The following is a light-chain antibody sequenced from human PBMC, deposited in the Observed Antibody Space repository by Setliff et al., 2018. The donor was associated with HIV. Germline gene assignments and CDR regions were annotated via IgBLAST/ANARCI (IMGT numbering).Light chain of an antibody. V-gene: IGLV2-11*01. CDR3: CSYAGRYIYV. Sequence: QSALTQPRSVSGSPGQSVTISCTGTTSDVGGYNFVSWYQHHPGKAPKLMIYDVIKRPSGVPDRFSGSKSGNTASLTISGLQAEDEADYYCCSYAGRYIYVFGTGTKVTVL. J-gene: IGLJ1*01. CDR2: DVI. CDR1: TSDVGGYNF.